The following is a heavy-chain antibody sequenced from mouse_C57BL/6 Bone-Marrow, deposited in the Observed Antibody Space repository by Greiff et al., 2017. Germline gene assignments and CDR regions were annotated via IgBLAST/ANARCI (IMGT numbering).Heavy chain of an antibody. D-gene: IGHD2-2*01. Sequence: VQLQQSGTVLARPGASVKMSCKTSGYTFTSYWMHWVKQRPGQGLEWIGAIYPGNSDTSYNQKFKGKAKLTAVTSASTAYMELSSLTNEDSAVYYCTRGGLGYDDVYYAMDYWGQGTSVTVSS. CDR3: TRGGLGYDDVYYAMDY. CDR1: GYTFTSYW. CDR2: IYPGNSDT. J-gene: IGHJ4*01. V-gene: IGHV1-5*01.